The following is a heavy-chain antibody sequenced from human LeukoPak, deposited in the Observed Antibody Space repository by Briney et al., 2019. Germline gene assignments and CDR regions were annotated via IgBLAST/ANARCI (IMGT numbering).Heavy chain of an antibody. J-gene: IGHJ6*03. CDR3: ARDVDNWNSWFYYYYYMDV. V-gene: IGHV3-7*01. CDR1: GFTFSSYA. Sequence: GGSLRLSCAASGFTFSSYAMSWVRQAPGKGLEWVANMNPDGSEKKYADSVKGRFTISRDNAKNSLYLQMNSLRAEETAVYYCARDVDNWNSWFYYYYYMDVWGKGTTVTVSS. CDR2: MNPDGSEK. D-gene: IGHD1/OR15-1a*01.